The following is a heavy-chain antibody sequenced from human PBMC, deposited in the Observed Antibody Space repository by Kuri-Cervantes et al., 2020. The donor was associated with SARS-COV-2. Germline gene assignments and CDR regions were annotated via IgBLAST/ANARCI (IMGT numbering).Heavy chain of an antibody. CDR1: RFTSISYS. Sequence: GGSLRLSCAASRFTSISYSMGWVRQAPGRGLEWVSAISGSGGSTYYADSVKGRFTISRDNSKNTLYLQMNSLRAEDTAVYDCAKPIVVPTRPHYYYYYMDVWGKGTTVTVSS. CDR3: AKPIVVPTRPHYYYYYMDV. V-gene: IGHV3-23*01. D-gene: IGHD2-2*01. CDR2: ISGSGGST. J-gene: IGHJ6*03.